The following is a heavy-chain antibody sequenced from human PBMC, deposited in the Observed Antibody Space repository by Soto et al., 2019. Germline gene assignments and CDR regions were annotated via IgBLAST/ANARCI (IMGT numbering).Heavy chain of an antibody. Sequence: SETLPLTCTVSGGSISSGVYYWSWIRQHPGKGLEWIGYIYYSGSTYYNPSLKSRVTISVDTSKNQFSLKLSSVTAADTAVYYCARDIAARLAWFDPWGQRTLVTVSS. D-gene: IGHD6-6*01. CDR1: GGSISSGVYY. CDR3: ARDIAARLAWFDP. CDR2: IYYSGST. J-gene: IGHJ5*02. V-gene: IGHV4-31*03.